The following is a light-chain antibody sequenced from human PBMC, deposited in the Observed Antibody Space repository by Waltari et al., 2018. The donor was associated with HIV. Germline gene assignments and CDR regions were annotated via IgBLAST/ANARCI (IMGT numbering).Light chain of an antibody. Sequence: QSVLTQPPSASGTPGQRVTISCSGSSSNIGSNFVYWYQQFPGTAPKLLIYRNSQRPSGVPDRFSGSKSGTSASLAISGLRSEDEADYYCAAWDDSLSGLWVFGGGTKLTVL. J-gene: IGLJ3*02. CDR1: SSNIGSNF. V-gene: IGLV1-47*01. CDR2: RNS. CDR3: AAWDDSLSGLWV.